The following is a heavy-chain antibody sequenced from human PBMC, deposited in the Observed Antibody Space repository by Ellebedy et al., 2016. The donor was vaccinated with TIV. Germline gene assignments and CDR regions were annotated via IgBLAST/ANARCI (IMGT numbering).Heavy chain of an antibody. J-gene: IGHJ5*02. V-gene: IGHV4-4*07. D-gene: IGHD2-2*01. CDR1: GGSISNYY. CDR2: VYSTGST. Sequence: GSLRLXCTVSGGSISNYYWSWIRQPAGKGLEWIGRVYSTGSTNYDPSLKSRVTMSVDTSKNQFSLKLSSVTAADTAVYYCARSSTITTTTKFDPWGQGTLVTVSS. CDR3: ARSSTITTTTKFDP.